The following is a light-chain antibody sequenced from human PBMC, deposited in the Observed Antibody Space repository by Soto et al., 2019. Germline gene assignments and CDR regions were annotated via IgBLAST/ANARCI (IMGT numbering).Light chain of an antibody. Sequence: DIVMTQSPLSLPVTPGEPASISCRSSQSLLHSNGYNYLDWYLQKPGQSPQLLIYLGSNRASGVPDRCSSSRSGTDFTLKISRVEAENVGVYYCMQALQTPYTFGQGTKLEIK. CDR3: MQALQTPYT. V-gene: IGKV2-28*01. J-gene: IGKJ2*01. CDR1: QSLLHSNGYNY. CDR2: LGS.